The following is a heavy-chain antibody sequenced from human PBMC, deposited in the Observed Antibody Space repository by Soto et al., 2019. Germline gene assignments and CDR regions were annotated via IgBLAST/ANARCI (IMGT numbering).Heavy chain of an antibody. D-gene: IGHD6-6*01. CDR1: GYTFTSYG. CDR3: ARRSRSLTPTTSYYYYGMDV. CDR2: ISAYNGNT. J-gene: IGHJ6*02. V-gene: IGHV1-18*01. Sequence: KVSCKASGYTFTSYGISWVRQAPGQGLEWMGWISAYNGNTNYAQKLQGRVTMTTDTSTSTAYMELRSLRSDDTAVYYCARRSRSLTPTTSYYYYGMDVWGQGTTVTVSS.